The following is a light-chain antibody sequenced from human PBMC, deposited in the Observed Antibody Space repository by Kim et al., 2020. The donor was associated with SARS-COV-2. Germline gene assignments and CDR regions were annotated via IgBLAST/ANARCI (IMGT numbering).Light chain of an antibody. J-gene: IGLJ3*02. CDR3: LLYYGGVWV. CDR1: TGAVTSGYY. V-gene: IGLV7-43*01. CDR2: STS. Sequence: QAVVTQEPSLTVSPGGTVTLTCASSTGAVTSGYYPTWFQQKPGQAPRALISSTSNKHSWTPARFSGSLLGGKAALTLSGVQPEDEAEYYCLLYYGGVWVFGGGTQRTVL.